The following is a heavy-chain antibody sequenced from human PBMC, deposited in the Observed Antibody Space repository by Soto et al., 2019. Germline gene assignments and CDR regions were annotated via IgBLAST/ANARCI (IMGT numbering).Heavy chain of an antibody. CDR2: IFSNDEK. J-gene: IGHJ4*02. D-gene: IGHD2-15*01. CDR3: ARIREYCSGGSCYPYYFDY. Sequence: SGPTLVTPTETLTLTCTVSGFSFSNARMGVSWIRQPPGKALEWLAHIFSNDEKSYSTSLKSRLTISKDTSKSQVVLTMTNMDPVDTATYYCARIREYCSGGSCYPYYFDYWGQGTLVTVSS. V-gene: IGHV2-26*01. CDR1: GFSFSNARMG.